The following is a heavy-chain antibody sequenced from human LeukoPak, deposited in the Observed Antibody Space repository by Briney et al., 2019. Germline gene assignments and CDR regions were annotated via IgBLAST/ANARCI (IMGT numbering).Heavy chain of an antibody. CDR3: ASDRIAVAGTLFDY. V-gene: IGHV3-66*01. D-gene: IGHD6-19*01. Sequence: GGSLRLSCAASGFTVSDNYMSWVRQAPGKGLVWVSVIYRGGSTYYADSVKGRFTISRDNSKNTLYLQMNSLRAEDTAVYYCASDRIAVAGTLFDYWGRGTLVTVSS. CDR1: GFTVSDNY. CDR2: IYRGGST. J-gene: IGHJ4*02.